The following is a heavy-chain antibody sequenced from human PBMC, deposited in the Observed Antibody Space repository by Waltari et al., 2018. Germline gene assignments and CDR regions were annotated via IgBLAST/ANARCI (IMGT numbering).Heavy chain of an antibody. V-gene: IGHV3-53*01. Sequence: EVQLVESGGGLIQPGGSLRLSCAASGFTVSSNYMSWGRKAPGKGLEWVSVIYSGGSTYYADSVKGRFTISRDNSKNTLYLQMNSLRAEDTAVYYCARHLYSNGWYYAFDIWGQGTMVTVSS. J-gene: IGHJ3*02. CDR1: GFTVSSNY. CDR2: IYSGGST. D-gene: IGHD6-19*01. CDR3: ARHLYSNGWYYAFDI.